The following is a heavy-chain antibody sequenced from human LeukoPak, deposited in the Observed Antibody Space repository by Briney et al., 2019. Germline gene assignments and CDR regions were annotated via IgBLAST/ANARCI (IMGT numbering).Heavy chain of an antibody. J-gene: IGHJ6*03. CDR3: ARVSRLTTVTTGPRRHYYYYYMDV. CDR2: IYTSGST. Sequence: PSETLSLTCTVSGGSISSGSYYWSWIRQPAGKGLEWIGRIYTSGSTNYNPSLKSRVTISVDTSKNQFSLKLSSVTAADTAVYYCARVSRLTTVTTGPRRHYYYYYMDVWGKGTTVTVSS. V-gene: IGHV4-61*02. CDR1: GGSISSGSYY. D-gene: IGHD4-17*01.